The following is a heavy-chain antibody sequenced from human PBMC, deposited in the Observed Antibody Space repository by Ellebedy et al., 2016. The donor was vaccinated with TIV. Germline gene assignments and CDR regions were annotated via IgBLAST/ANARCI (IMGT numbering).Heavy chain of an antibody. J-gene: IGHJ3*02. CDR2: INHSGST. CDR1: GGSFSGYY. D-gene: IGHD6-6*01. V-gene: IGHV4-34*01. Sequence: SETLSLTXAVYGGSFSGYYWSWIRRPPGRGLEWIGEINHSGSTNYNPSLKSRVTISVDTSKNQFSLKLSSVTAADTAVYYCARGPKQLALRGAFDIWGQGTMVTVSS. CDR3: ARGPKQLALRGAFDI.